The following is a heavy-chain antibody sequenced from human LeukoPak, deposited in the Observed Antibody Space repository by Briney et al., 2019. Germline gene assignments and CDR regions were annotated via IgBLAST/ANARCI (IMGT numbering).Heavy chain of an antibody. Sequence: ASVKVSCKASGYTFTSYYMHWVRQAPAQGLEWMGIINPSGGSTSYAQKFQGRVTMTRDTSTHTVYMELSSLRAEDTAVYYCATQYGSDAYYFDYWGQGTLVTVSS. CDR2: INPSGGST. V-gene: IGHV1-46*01. CDR3: ATQYGSDAYYFDY. J-gene: IGHJ4*02. CDR1: GYTFTSYY. D-gene: IGHD3-10*01.